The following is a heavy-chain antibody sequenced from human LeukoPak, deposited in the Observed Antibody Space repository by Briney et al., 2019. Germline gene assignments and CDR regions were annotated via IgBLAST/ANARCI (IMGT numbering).Heavy chain of an antibody. CDR2: ISYDGSNK. Sequence: GGSLRLSCAASGFTFSSYGMHWVRQAPGKGLEWVAVISYDGSNKYYADSVKGRFTISRDNSKNTLYLQMNSLRAEDTAVYYCARWAATANLMFYYYYMDVWGKGTTVTISS. CDR1: GFTFSSYG. CDR3: ARWAATANLMFYYYYMDV. V-gene: IGHV3-30*03. J-gene: IGHJ6*03. D-gene: IGHD2-21*02.